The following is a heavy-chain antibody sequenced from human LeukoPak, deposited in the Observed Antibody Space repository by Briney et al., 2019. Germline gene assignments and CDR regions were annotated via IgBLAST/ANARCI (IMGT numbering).Heavy chain of an antibody. CDR3: AKGTYYDFWSGYFDV. J-gene: IGHJ6*04. D-gene: IGHD3-3*01. CDR2: ISWNSGNI. CDR1: GFTFDDYA. V-gene: IGHV3-9*03. Sequence: GGSLRLSCAASGFTFDDYAMHWVRQAPGKGLEWVSGISWNSGNIGYADSVKGRFTISRDNANNSLYLQMNSLRAEDMALYYCAKGTYYDFWSGYFDVWGKGTTVTVSS.